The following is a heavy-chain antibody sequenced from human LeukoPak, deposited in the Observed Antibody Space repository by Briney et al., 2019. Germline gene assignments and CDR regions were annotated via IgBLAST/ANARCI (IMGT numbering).Heavy chain of an antibody. Sequence: SETLSLTCTVSGGSISSGSYYWSWIRQPAGKGLEWIGRIYTSGSTNYNPSLESRVTISVDTSKNQFSLKLSSVTAADTAVYYCAGTRLSSSSPLDYWGQGTLVTVSS. CDR2: IYTSGST. J-gene: IGHJ4*02. CDR3: AGTRLSSSSPLDY. CDR1: GGSISSGSYY. V-gene: IGHV4-61*02. D-gene: IGHD6-6*01.